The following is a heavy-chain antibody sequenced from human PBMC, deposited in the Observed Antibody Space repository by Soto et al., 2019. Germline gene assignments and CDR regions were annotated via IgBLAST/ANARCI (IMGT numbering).Heavy chain of an antibody. J-gene: IGHJ4*02. Sequence: GGSLRLSCAASGLTFKNAWMTWVRRAPGKGLEWVSYMSSSSTIYYADSVKGRFTISRDNAKNSLYLQMNSLRAEDTAVYYCAREGGNYFDYWGQGTRVTVPQ. V-gene: IGHV3-48*01. D-gene: IGHD1-26*01. CDR1: GLTFKNAW. CDR3: AREGGNYFDY. CDR2: MSSSSTI.